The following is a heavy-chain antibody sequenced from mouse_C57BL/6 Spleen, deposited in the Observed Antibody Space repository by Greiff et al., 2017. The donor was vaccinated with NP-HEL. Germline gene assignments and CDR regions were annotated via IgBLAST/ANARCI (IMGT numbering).Heavy chain of an antibody. CDR3: ARSEIYDGYYVGFAY. V-gene: IGHV1-55*01. J-gene: IGHJ3*01. CDR2: IYPGSGST. D-gene: IGHD2-3*01. CDR1: GYTFTSYW. Sequence: QVHVKQPGAELVKPGASVKMSCKASGYTFTSYWITWVKQRPGQGLEWIGDIYPGSGSTNYNEKFKSKATLTVDTSSSTAYMQLSSLTSEDSAVYYCARSEIYDGYYVGFAYWGQGTLVTVSA.